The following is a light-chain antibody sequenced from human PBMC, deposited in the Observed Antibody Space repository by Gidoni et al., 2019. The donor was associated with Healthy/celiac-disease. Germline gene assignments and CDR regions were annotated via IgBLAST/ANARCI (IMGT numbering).Light chain of an antibody. J-gene: IGKJ1*01. Sequence: EIVMTQSPATLSVSPGERATLSCRASQRVSSNLAWYQQKPGQAPRLLSYGASTRATGIPARFSGSGSGTEFTLTISSLQSEDFAVYYCQQYNNWPPRTFXXXTRVEIK. CDR1: QRVSSN. CDR2: GAS. V-gene: IGKV3-15*01. CDR3: QQYNNWPPRT.